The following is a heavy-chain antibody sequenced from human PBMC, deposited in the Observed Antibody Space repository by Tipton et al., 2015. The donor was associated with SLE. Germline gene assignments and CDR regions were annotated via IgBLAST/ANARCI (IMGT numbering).Heavy chain of an antibody. J-gene: IGHJ4*02. D-gene: IGHD4-17*01. CDR3: ARANGANFDY. CDR1: GFTVSSNY. CDR2: ITSSSSYF. Sequence: SLRLSCAASGFTVSSNYMSWVRQAPGKGLEWVSSITSSSSYFYYADSVKGRFTISRDNAKNSLYLQMNSLRAEDTAVYYCARANGANFDYWGQGTLVTVSS. V-gene: IGHV3-21*06.